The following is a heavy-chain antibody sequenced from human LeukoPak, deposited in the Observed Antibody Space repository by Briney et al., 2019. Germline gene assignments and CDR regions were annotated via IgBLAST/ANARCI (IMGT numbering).Heavy chain of an antibody. CDR1: GDSVSSNSAT. V-gene: IGHV6-1*01. J-gene: IGHJ4*02. CDR3: ARDKGGGVETALAY. Sequence: SQTLSLTCAISGDSVSSNSATWNWIRQSPSRGLEWLGRTYYRSKWYNNYAVSVESRITIIPDTSNNQFSLQLNSVTPEDTAVYYCARDKGGGVETALAYWGQGTLVTVSA. CDR2: TYYRSKWYN. D-gene: IGHD5-18*01.